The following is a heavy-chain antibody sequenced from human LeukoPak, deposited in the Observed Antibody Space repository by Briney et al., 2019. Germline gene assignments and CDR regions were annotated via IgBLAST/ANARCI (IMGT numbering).Heavy chain of an antibody. CDR1: GYTFTSYG. Sequence: GASVKVSCKASGYTFTSYGISWVRQAPGQGLEWMGWISAYNGNTNYAQKLQGRVTMTTDTSTSTAYMELRSLRSDDTAVYYCARDRNGYSYDYYFDYWGQGTLVTVSS. J-gene: IGHJ4*02. D-gene: IGHD5-18*01. V-gene: IGHV1-18*01. CDR3: ARDRNGYSYDYYFDY. CDR2: ISAYNGNT.